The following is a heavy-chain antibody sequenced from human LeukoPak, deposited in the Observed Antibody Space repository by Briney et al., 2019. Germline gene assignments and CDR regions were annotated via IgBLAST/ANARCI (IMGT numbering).Heavy chain of an antibody. Sequence: PGGSLRLSCAASGFTVSTNYMNWIRQAPGKGLEWISYISSSGYTKSYADSAKGRFTISRDNAKNSLYLQMDSLRAEDTAVYYCARVTGGQDRIQLGRSFWFDPWGLGTLVTVSS. CDR3: ARVTGGQDRIQLGRSFWFDP. D-gene: IGHD1-1*01. CDR2: ISSSGYTK. V-gene: IGHV3-11*04. CDR1: GFTVSTNY. J-gene: IGHJ5*02.